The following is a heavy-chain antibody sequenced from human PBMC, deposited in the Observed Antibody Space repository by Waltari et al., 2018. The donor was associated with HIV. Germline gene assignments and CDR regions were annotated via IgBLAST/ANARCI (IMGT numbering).Heavy chain of an antibody. D-gene: IGHD6-19*01. CDR1: GFTFSNST. V-gene: IGHV3-64*01. CDR3: VRDSSGYYGHFDY. J-gene: IGHJ4*02. CDR2: ITSDGDTT. Sequence: EVQLVESGGGLVQPGGSLRLSCAASGFTFSNSTMHWVRQAPGKGLEYLSAITSDGDTTYYVNSVKGRFTISRDNSKNTLYLQMGSLRAEDMAVFYCVRDSSGYYGHFDYWGQGTLVTVSS.